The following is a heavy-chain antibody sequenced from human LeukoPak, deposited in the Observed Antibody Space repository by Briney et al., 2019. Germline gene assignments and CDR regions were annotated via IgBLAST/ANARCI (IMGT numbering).Heavy chain of an antibody. J-gene: IGHJ4*02. Sequence: GGSLRLSCAASGFTFSSYWMHWVRQAPGKGLVWVSRINSDVSSTSYADSVKGRFTISRGNAKNTLYLQMNSLRAEDTAVYYCARRGASTGAFDYWGQGTLVTVSS. D-gene: IGHD1-26*01. CDR2: INSDVSST. V-gene: IGHV3-74*01. CDR1: GFTFSSYW. CDR3: ARRGASTGAFDY.